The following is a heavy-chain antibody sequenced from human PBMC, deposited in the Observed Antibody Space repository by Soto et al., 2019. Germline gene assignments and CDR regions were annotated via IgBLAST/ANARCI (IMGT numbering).Heavy chain of an antibody. V-gene: IGHV1-69*13. CDR1: GGTFSSYA. D-gene: IGHD4-17*01. CDR3: ARDRGGVTTTENYFDY. Sequence: SVKVSCKASGGTFSSYAISWVRQAPGQGLEWMGGIIPIFGTANYAQKFQGRVTITADEYTSTAYMELSSLRSEDTAVYYCARDRGGVTTTENYFDYWGQGTLVTVSS. J-gene: IGHJ4*02. CDR2: IIPIFGTA.